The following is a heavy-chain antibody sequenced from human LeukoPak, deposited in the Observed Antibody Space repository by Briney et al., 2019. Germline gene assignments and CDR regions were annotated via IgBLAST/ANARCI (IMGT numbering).Heavy chain of an antibody. J-gene: IGHJ4*02. D-gene: IGHD2-2*01. CDR3: ARVGYCSSTSCSPPDY. CDR1: GFTFSNYW. V-gene: IGHV3-7*01. Sequence: GGSLRLSCAASGFTFSNYWMSWVRQAPGKGLEWVANIKQDGSEKYYVDSVKGRFTISRDNAKNSLYLQMNSLRAEDTTVYYCARVGYCSSTSCSPPDYWGQGTLVTVSS. CDR2: IKQDGSEK.